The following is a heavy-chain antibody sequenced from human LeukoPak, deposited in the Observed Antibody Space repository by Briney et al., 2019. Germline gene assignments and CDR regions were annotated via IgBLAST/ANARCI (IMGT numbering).Heavy chain of an antibody. CDR3: ARHNYYGSGSYYSYYYGMDV. CDR1: GGSISSGGYY. V-gene: IGHV4-31*03. J-gene: IGHJ6*02. D-gene: IGHD3-10*01. Sequence: SETLSLTCTVSGGSISSGGYYWSWIRQHPGKGLEWIGYIYYSGSTYYNPSLKSRVTISVDTSKNQFSLKLSSVTAADTAVYYCARHNYYGSGSYYSYYYGMDVWGQGTTVTVSS. CDR2: IYYSGST.